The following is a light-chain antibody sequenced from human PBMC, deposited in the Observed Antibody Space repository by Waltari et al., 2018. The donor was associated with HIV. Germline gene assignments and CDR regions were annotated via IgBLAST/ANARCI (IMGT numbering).Light chain of an antibody. CDR2: EGS. CDR1: SSDVGSYKL. V-gene: IGLV2-23*01. Sequence: QSALTQPASVSGSPGQSITISCTGPSSDVGSYKLVSWYQQHAGKAPKLMIYEGSKRPSGVSNRFSGSQSGNTASLTISGLQAEDEADYYCCSYGGSTDVVFGGGTKLTVL. J-gene: IGLJ2*01. CDR3: CSYGGSTDVV.